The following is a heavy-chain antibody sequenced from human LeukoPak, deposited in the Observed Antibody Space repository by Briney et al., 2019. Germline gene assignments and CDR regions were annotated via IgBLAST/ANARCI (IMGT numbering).Heavy chain of an antibody. V-gene: IGHV1-2*02. CDR3: ARDGGEKSFDS. Sequence: ASVKVSCKASGNTFTAFYIHWVRQAPGQGLEWMGWINPNNGDTNYAQKFQGRVTMTRDTSIRTAYMELNRLGSDDTAIYYCARDGGEKSFDSWGQGALVTVSS. CDR2: INPNNGDT. CDR1: GNTFTAFY. D-gene: IGHD2-15*01. J-gene: IGHJ4*02.